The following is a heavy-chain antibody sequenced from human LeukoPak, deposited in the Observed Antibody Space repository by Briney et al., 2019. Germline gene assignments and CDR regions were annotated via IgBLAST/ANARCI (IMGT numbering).Heavy chain of an antibody. Sequence: GGSLRLSCAASGFTLSSYWMHWVRQAPGKGLVWVSRINSDGSSTSYADSVKGRFTISRDNAKNTLYLQMNRLRAEDTAVYYCATPRGSGSYLAFDYWGQGTLVTVSS. CDR3: ATPRGSGSYLAFDY. CDR1: GFTLSSYW. V-gene: IGHV3-74*01. J-gene: IGHJ4*02. CDR2: INSDGSST. D-gene: IGHD1-26*01.